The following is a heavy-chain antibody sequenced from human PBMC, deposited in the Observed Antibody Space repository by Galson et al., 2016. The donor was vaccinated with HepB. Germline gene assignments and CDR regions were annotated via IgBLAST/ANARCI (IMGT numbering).Heavy chain of an antibody. CDR2: IYYTGST. CDR3: ARYLSGSYYYPMDV. J-gene: IGHJ6*02. V-gene: IGHV4-39*01. CDR1: GGSISSGGYC. D-gene: IGHD5-12*01. Sequence: ETLSLTCTVSGGSISSGGYCWSWIRQHPGRGLDWIATIYYTGSTHYSPSLQSRVTISADSSRNQFSLRLSAVTAADTAVYYCARYLSGSYYYPMDVWGQGTTVTISS.